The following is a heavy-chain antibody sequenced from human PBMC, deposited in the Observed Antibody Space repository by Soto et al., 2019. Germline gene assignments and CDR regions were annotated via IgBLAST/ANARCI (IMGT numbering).Heavy chain of an antibody. CDR2: IYYSGST. V-gene: IGHV4-59*01. Sequence: SETLSLTCTVSGGSISSYYWSWIRQPPGKGLEWIGYIYYSGSTNYNPSLKSRVTISVDTSKNQFSLKLSSVTAADTAVYYCARGERFLEWLFDYWGQGTLVNVSS. D-gene: IGHD3-3*01. CDR3: ARGERFLEWLFDY. J-gene: IGHJ4*02. CDR1: GGSISSYY.